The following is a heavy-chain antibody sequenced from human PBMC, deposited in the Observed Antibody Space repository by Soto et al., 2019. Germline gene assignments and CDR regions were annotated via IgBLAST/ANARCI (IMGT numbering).Heavy chain of an antibody. CDR3: ARVGYYDSSGYYDYYGMDV. CDR2: IIPILGIA. V-gene: IGHV1-69*02. CDR1: GGTFSSYT. Sequence: QVQLVQSGAAVKKPGSSVKVSCKASGGTFSSYTISWVRQAPGQGLEWMGRIIPILGIANYAQKFQGRVTITADKSTSTAYMELSSLRSEDTAVYYCARVGYYDSSGYYDYYGMDVWGQGTTVTVSS. D-gene: IGHD3-22*01. J-gene: IGHJ6*02.